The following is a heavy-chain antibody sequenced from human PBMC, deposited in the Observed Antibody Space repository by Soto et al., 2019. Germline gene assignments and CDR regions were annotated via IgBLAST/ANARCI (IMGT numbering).Heavy chain of an antibody. V-gene: IGHV1-69*08. J-gene: IGHJ4*02. CDR1: GGTFSNYT. CDR2: INPIHDIA. D-gene: IGHD4-17*01. CDR3: ARDVGLGPVTVSTHVDY. Sequence: QVQLVQSGAEVKKPGSSVKVSCKAYGGTFSNYTITWVRQAPCQWLEWMGRINPIHDIANYAKQFQGRVTLPADKSTSTAYMELNSLRSEDTPVYYCARDVGLGPVTVSTHVDYWGQGILVIIPS.